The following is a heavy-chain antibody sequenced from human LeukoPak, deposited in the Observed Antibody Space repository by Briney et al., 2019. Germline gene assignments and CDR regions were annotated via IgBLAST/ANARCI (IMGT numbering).Heavy chain of an antibody. CDR3: ARSSDSRFFFGY. V-gene: IGHV5-51*01. CDR2: VYPGDSET. CDR1: GYPFTIYY. Sequence: GESMKISCKASGYPFTIYYIAWVRQLPGKGLEWMGIVYPGDSETRYSPSFQGQVTFSADKSISTAYLQWSSLKASDSAMYYCARSSDSRFFFGYWGQGTLVSVSS. J-gene: IGHJ4*02. D-gene: IGHD2-21*01.